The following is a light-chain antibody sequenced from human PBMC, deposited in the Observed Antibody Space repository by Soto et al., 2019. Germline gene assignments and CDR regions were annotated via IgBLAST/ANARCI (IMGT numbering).Light chain of an antibody. Sequence: DNQMTQSPSTLSASVGDRVTIHCRASQSISSWLAWYQQKPGKAPKLLIYDASSLESGVPSRFSGSGSGTEFTLTISSLQPDDFATYYCQQYNSYSQTFGQGTKVDI. CDR1: QSISSW. V-gene: IGKV1-5*01. J-gene: IGKJ1*01. CDR2: DAS. CDR3: QQYNSYSQT.